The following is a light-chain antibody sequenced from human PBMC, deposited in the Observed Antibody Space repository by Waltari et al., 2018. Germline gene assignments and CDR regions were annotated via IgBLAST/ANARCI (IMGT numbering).Light chain of an antibody. CDR1: QSVLYSSNNKNF. V-gene: IGKV4-1*01. CDR2: WAS. J-gene: IGKJ1*01. Sequence: DIVMTQPPDSLAVSLGERATIHCKSSQSVLYSSNNKNFLAWYQQKPRQPPRLLIYWASTRESGVPDRFSGSGSGTNFTLTINSLQAEDVAVYYCQQYYTILRTFGQGTKVEIK. CDR3: QQYYTILRT.